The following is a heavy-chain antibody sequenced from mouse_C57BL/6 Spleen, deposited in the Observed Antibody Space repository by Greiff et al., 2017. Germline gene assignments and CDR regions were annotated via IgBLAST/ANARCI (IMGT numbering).Heavy chain of an antibody. CDR2: IDPSDSYT. CDR1: GYTFTSYW. Sequence: VQLQQPGAELVMPGASVKLSCKASGYTFTSYWMHWVKQRPGQGLEWIGEIDPSDSYTNYNQKFKGKSTLTVDKSSSTAYMQLSSLTSEDSAVYYCARRGGTSWFAYWGQGTLVTVSA. D-gene: IGHD4-1*01. J-gene: IGHJ3*01. V-gene: IGHV1-69*01. CDR3: ARRGGTSWFAY.